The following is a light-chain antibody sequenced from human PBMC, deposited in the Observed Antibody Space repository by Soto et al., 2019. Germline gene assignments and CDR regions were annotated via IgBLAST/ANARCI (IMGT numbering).Light chain of an antibody. V-gene: IGKV1-5*01. CDR3: QQYSSYSRT. CDR1: QGISTW. CDR2: DAS. J-gene: IGKJ1*01. Sequence: DIQMTHSPYTLSASVGSRFTITCRASQGISTWLAWYQQKTGTAPKLLIYDASSLESGVPSRLRGSGYGTELTITISSMQNDDYETYYRQQYSSYSRTFGHGTKVDIK.